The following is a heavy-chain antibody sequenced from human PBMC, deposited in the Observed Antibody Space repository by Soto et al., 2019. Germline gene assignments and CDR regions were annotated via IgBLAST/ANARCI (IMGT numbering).Heavy chain of an antibody. D-gene: IGHD6-19*01. J-gene: IGHJ3*02. V-gene: IGHV1-69*01. CDR3: ARERIAVAGTGGDFDI. CDR1: GGTFSSYA. CDR2: IIPIFGTA. Sequence: QVQLVQSGAEVKKPGSSVKVSCKASGGTFSSYAISWVRQAPGQGLEWMGGIIPIFGTANYAQKFQGRVTITADESTSKAYMELSSLRSEDTAVYYGARERIAVAGTGGDFDIWGQGTMVTVSS.